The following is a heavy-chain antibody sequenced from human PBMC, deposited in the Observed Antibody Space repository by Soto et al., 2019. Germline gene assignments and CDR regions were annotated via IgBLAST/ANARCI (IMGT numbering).Heavy chain of an antibody. CDR3: ARTAIAVDATGDY. CDR1: GFTFSSYA. D-gene: IGHD6-19*01. Sequence: QVQLVESGGGVVQPGRSLRLSCAASGFTFSSYAMHWVRQAPGKGLEWVAVISYDGSNKYYADSVKGRFTISRDNSKNPLYLQMISLRAEDTAVYYCARTAIAVDATGDYWGQGTLVTVSS. V-gene: IGHV3-30-3*01. CDR2: ISYDGSNK. J-gene: IGHJ4*02.